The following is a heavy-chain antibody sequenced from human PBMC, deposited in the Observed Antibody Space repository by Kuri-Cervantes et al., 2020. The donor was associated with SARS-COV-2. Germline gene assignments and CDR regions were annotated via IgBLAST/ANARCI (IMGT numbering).Heavy chain of an antibody. V-gene: IGHV4-59*12. CDR2: IYYSGST. D-gene: IGHD2-2*01. CDR3: ARDCSSTSCYPSPWYFDL. J-gene: IGHJ2*01. CDR1: GGSISSYY. Sequence: GSLRLSCTVSGGSISSYYWSWIRQPPGKGLEWIGYIYYSGSTNYNPSLKSRVTISVDTSKNQFSLKLSSVTAADTAVYYCARDCSSTSCYPSPWYFDLWGRGTLVTVSS.